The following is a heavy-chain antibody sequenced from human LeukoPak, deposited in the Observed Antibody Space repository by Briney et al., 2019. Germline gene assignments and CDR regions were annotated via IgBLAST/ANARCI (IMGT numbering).Heavy chain of an antibody. D-gene: IGHD3-3*01. CDR2: ISSSSSTI. J-gene: IGHJ4*02. Sequence: GGSLRLSCAASGFTFSSYSMNWVRQAPGKGLEWVSYISSSSSTIYYADSVKGRFTISRDNAKNSLYLQMNSLRAEDTAVYYCARDPYYDFWSGYYEGSWITYFDYWGQGTLVTVSS. CDR1: GFTFSSYS. CDR3: ARDPYYDFWSGYYEGSWITYFDY. V-gene: IGHV3-48*01.